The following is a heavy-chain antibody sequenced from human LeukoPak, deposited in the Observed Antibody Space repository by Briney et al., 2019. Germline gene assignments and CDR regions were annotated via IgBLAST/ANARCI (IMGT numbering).Heavy chain of an antibody. J-gene: IGHJ4*02. CDR3: ARDTMRDYGDYTGIDY. CDR1: GFTFSDYY. D-gene: IGHD4-17*01. V-gene: IGHV3-11*06. CDR2: ISSSSSYT. Sequence: GGSLRLSCAASGFTFSDYYMSWIRQAPGKGLEWVSYISSSSSYTNYADSVKGRFTISRDNAKNSLYLQMNRLRAEDTAVYYCARDTMRDYGDYTGIDYWGQGTLVTVSS.